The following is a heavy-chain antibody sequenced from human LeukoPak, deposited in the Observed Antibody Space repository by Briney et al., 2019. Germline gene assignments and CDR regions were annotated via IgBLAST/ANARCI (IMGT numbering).Heavy chain of an antibody. J-gene: IGHJ6*03. V-gene: IGHV3-21*01. Sequence: GGSLRLSCAAYGFTFSSYSMNWVRQAPGKGLEWVSSISSSSSYIYYADSVKGRFTISRDNAKNSLYLQMNSLRAEDTAVYYCATSEGYYYMDVWGKGTTVTISS. CDR1: GFTFSSYS. CDR3: ATSEGYYYMDV. CDR2: ISSSSSYI.